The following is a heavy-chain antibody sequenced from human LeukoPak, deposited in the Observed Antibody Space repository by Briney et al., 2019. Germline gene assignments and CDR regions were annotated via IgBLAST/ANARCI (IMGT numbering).Heavy chain of an antibody. CDR1: GFTFSDYY. CDR2: ISSSGSTI. CDR3: ARDLNRKRYFDWLLYGNDDY. Sequence: PGGSLRLSCAASGFTFSDYYMSWIRQAPGKGLEWVSYISSSGSTIYYADSVKGRFTISRDNAKNSLYLQMNSLRAEDTAVYYCARDLNRKRYFDWLLYGNDDYWGQGTLVTVSS. J-gene: IGHJ4*02. V-gene: IGHV3-11*01. D-gene: IGHD3-9*01.